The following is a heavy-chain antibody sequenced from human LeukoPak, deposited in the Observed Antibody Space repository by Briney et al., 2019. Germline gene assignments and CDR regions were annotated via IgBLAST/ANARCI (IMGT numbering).Heavy chain of an antibody. D-gene: IGHD2-2*01. V-gene: IGHV4-34*01. J-gene: IGHJ5*02. CDR3: ARGAVVPAAIHTSRWFDP. Sequence: SETLSLTCAVYGGSFSGYYWSWIRQPPRKGLEWIGEINHSGSTNYNPSLKSRVTISVDTSKNQFSLKLSSVTAADTAVYYCARGAVVPAAIHTSRWFDPWGQGTLVTVSS. CDR2: INHSGST. CDR1: GGSFSGYY.